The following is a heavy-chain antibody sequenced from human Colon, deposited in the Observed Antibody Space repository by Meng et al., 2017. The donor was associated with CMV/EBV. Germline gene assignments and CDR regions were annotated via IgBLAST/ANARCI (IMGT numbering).Heavy chain of an antibody. Sequence: QVQLVPSGTEVKKPGASVKVYCKTSGYTFTANHLHWVRQAPGQGLEWMGWIYPQDGGTYFAQKFQDRVTLTRDTSITTAYMELSGLTSDDTAIYYCVRESWYFDFWGEGTLVTVFS. D-gene: IGHD6-13*01. V-gene: IGHV1-2*02. CDR3: VRESWYFDF. CDR2: IYPQDGGT. J-gene: IGHJ4*02. CDR1: GYTFTANH.